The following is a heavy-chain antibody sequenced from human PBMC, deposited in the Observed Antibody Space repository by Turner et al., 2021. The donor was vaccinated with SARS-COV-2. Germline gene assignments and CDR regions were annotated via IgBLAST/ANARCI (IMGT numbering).Heavy chain of an antibody. D-gene: IGHD3-10*01. CDR1: GFTFSSYV. CDR2: ISYDGRNK. J-gene: IGHJ4*02. Sequence: VQLVESGGGLVKPGGSLRFSCAASGFTFSSYVMHWVRQAPGKGLKWVAVISYDGRNKYYADSVNGRFTITRDNSQKTLYLKMNNLGAEDTAVYCCARDSGDYDYWGQGTLVTVSS. V-gene: IGHV3-30*04. CDR3: ARDSGDYDY.